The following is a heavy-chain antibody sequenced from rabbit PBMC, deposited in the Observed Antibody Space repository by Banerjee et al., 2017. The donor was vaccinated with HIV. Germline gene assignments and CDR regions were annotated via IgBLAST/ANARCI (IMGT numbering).Heavy chain of an antibody. V-gene: IGHV1S40*01. D-gene: IGHD4-2*01. CDR2: IDTGSGDT. J-gene: IGHJ6*01. CDR3: AREMLVVGGGMDL. Sequence: QSLEESGGDLVKPGASLTLTCKASRFDFTSTFYMCWVRQAPGKGLEWIGCIDTGSGDTAYATWAKGRFTISKTSSTTVTLQMTSLTAADTATYFCAREMLVVGGGMDLWGPGTLVTVS. CDR1: RFDFTSTFY.